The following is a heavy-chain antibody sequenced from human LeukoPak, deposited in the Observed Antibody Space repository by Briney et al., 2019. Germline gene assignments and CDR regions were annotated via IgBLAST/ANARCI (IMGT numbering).Heavy chain of an antibody. CDR2: IYHGGST. V-gene: IGHV4-4*02. CDR1: GGSISSSNW. J-gene: IGHJ5*02. D-gene: IGHD2-2*01. CDR3: ASRLRSSTSCYLNWFDP. Sequence: SETLSLTCAVSGGSISSSNWWSWVRQPPGKGLEWIGEIYHGGSTNYNPSLKSRVTISVDKSKNQFSLKLSSVTAADTAVYYCASRLRSSTSCYLNWFDPWGQGTLVTVSS.